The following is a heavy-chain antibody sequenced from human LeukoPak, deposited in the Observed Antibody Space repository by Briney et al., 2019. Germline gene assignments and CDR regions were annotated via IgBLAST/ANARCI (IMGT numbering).Heavy chain of an antibody. D-gene: IGHD3-22*01. J-gene: IGHJ4*02. CDR3: ARVRYSDSSVLTRKRSYYFDY. CDR2: ISTSGST. Sequence: PSETLSLTCTVSGGSISSYYWSWIRQPAGKGLESIGHISTSGSTNYNPSLKSRITMSVDTSKNQFSLKLSSVTAADTAVYYCARVRYSDSSVLTRKRSYYFDYWGQGTLVTVSS. V-gene: IGHV4-4*07. CDR1: GGSISSYY.